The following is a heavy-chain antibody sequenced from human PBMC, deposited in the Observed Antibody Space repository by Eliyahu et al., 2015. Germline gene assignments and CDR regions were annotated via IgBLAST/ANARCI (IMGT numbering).Heavy chain of an antibody. CDR1: GGSINNHY. CDR3: AREFFGAQRSNWYFDL. J-gene: IGHJ2*01. CDR2: IYTSGNT. Sequence: QVQLQESGPGLVKPSETLSLTCTVSGGSINNHYWSWIRQTADQGLEWIGRIYTSGNTNYSPSLKSRVTMSVDTSRNQFSLQLNSVTAADTAVYFCAREFFGAQRSNWYFDLWGRGTLVTVSS. D-gene: IGHD3-3*01. V-gene: IGHV4-4*07.